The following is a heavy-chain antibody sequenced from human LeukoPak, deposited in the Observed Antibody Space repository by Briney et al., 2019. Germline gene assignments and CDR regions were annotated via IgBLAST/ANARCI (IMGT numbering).Heavy chain of an antibody. CDR1: GFTFSGHW. V-gene: IGHV3-74*01. J-gene: IGHJ4*02. D-gene: IGHD6-13*01. Sequence: GGSLRLSCAAPGFTFSGHWMHWVRQAPGKGLVWVSRINSDGRITTYADSVKGRFTISRDNAKNSLYLQMNSLRAEDTAVYYCARETLDRSSLNYFDYWGQGTLVTVSS. CDR2: INSDGRIT. CDR3: ARETLDRSSLNYFDY.